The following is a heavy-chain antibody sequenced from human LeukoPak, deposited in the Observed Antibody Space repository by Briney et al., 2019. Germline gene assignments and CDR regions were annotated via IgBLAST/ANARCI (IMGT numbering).Heavy chain of an antibody. CDR3: ARERGARAGTDRGVPCWFDP. V-gene: IGHV4-39*07. CDR1: GGSISSSSYY. Sequence: SETLSLTCTVSGGSISSSSYYWGWIRQPPGKGLEWIGSIYYSGSTYYNPSLKSRVTISVDTSKNQFSLKLSSVTAADTAVYYCARERGARAGTDRGVPCWFDPWGQGTLVTVSS. CDR2: IYYSGST. D-gene: IGHD3-10*01. J-gene: IGHJ5*02.